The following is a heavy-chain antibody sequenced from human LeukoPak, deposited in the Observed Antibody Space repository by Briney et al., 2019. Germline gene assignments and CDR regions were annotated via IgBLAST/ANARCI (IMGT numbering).Heavy chain of an antibody. V-gene: IGHV1-46*01. D-gene: IGHD6-13*01. CDR1: GYTFTSYG. CDR3: ARETGSIAAEEY. CDR2: INPSGGST. J-gene: IGHJ4*02. Sequence: ASVKVSCKASGYTFTSYGISWVRQAPGQGLEWMGIINPSGGSTSYAQKFQGRVTMTRDMSTSTVYMELSSLRSEDTAVYYCARETGSIAAEEYWGQGTLVTVSS.